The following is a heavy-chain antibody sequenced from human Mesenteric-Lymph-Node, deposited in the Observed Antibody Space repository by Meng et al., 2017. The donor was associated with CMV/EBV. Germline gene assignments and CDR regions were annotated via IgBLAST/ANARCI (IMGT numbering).Heavy chain of an antibody. Sequence: SVKVSCKASGGTFSSYAISWVRQAPGQGLEWMGGIIPIFGTANYAQKFQGRVTITTDESTSTAYMELSSLRSEDTAVYYCARVTRPYGDYGWFDPWGQGTLVTVSS. CDR1: GGTFSSYA. CDR2: IIPIFGTA. CDR3: ARVTRPYGDYGWFDP. V-gene: IGHV1-69*05. D-gene: IGHD4-17*01. J-gene: IGHJ5*02.